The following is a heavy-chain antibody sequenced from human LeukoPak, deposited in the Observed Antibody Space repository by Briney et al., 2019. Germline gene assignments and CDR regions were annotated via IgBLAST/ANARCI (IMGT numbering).Heavy chain of an antibody. V-gene: IGHV3-48*01. J-gene: IGHJ4*02. CDR2: ISPNSSTI. D-gene: IGHD2-2*01. CDR3: ASGRYCSRTICNPGGVSDY. Sequence: GGSLRLSCAASGFIFSSYNMNWVRQAPGKGLEWVSSISPNSSTIYYADSVKGRLTMSRDNAKNSLYLQMNSLRAEDTAVYYCASGRYCSRTICNPGGVSDYWGQGTLVTVSS. CDR1: GFIFSSYN.